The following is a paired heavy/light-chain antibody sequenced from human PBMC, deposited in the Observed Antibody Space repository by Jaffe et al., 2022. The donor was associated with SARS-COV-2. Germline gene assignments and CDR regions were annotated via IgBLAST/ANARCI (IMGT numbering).Light chain of an antibody. CDR1: SLRTYY. J-gene: IGLJ2*01. CDR3: NSRDTSGNQQV. Sequence: SSELTQDPAVSVALGQTVRITCQGDSLRTYYANWYQQKPGQAPLLVLFGKDNRPSGIPDRFSGSTSGTTASLTITGAQAEDEADYYCNSRDTSGNQQVFGGGTKLSVL. V-gene: IGLV3-19*01. CDR2: GKD.
Heavy chain of an antibody. CDR3: LREEVADENRFDP. V-gene: IGHV4-39*02. Sequence: QLQLQESGPGLVKPSETLSLTCTVSGGSINNRDYYWGWIRQPPGKGLEWIGSIYYSGTTYYNPSLKSRVTISVDSSKKQFSLRLGSLTAADTAVYYCLREEVADENRFDPWGQGLLVTVSS. CDR1: GGSINNRDYY. J-gene: IGHJ5*02. D-gene: IGHD6-19*01. CDR2: IYYSGTT.